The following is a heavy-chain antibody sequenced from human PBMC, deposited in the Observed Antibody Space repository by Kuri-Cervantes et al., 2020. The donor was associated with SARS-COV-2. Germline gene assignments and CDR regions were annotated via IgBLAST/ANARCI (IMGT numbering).Heavy chain of an antibody. CDR3: ARGSESPPFDY. CDR1: GYSISSGYY. D-gene: IGHD2/OR15-2a*01. CDR2: INHSGST. J-gene: IGHJ4*02. V-gene: IGHV4-34*01. Sequence: ESLKISCAVSGYSISSGYYWSWIRQPPGKGLEWIGEINHSGSTNYNPSLKSRVTISVDTSKNQFSLKLSSVTAADTAVYYCARGSESPPFDYWGQGTLVTVSS.